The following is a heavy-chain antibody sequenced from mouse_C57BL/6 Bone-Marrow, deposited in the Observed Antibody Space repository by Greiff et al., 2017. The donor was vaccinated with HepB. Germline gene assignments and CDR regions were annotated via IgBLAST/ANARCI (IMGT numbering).Heavy chain of an antibody. CDR3: ALMITRYFDV. Sequence: VMLVESGAELARPGASVKLSCKASGYTFTSYGISWVKQRTGQGLEWIGEIYPRSGNTYYNEKFKGKATLTADKSSSTAYMELRSLTSEDSAVYFCALMITRYFDVWGTGTTVTVSS. D-gene: IGHD2-4*01. J-gene: IGHJ1*03. CDR1: GYTFTSYG. CDR2: IYPRSGNT. V-gene: IGHV1-81*01.